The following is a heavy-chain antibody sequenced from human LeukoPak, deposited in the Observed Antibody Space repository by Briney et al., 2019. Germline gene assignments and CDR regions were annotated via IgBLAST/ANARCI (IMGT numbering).Heavy chain of an antibody. CDR3: AKAEHYYDSSGYKSRWFDP. CDR1: GFTFSSYA. D-gene: IGHD3-22*01. CDR2: ISGSGGST. J-gene: IGHJ5*02. V-gene: IGHV3-23*01. Sequence: GGSLRLSCAASGFTFSSYATSWVRQAPGKGLEWVSAISGSGGSTYYADSVKGRFTISRDNSKNTLHLQMNSLRAEDTAVYYCAKAEHYYDSSGYKSRWFDPWGQGTLVTVSS.